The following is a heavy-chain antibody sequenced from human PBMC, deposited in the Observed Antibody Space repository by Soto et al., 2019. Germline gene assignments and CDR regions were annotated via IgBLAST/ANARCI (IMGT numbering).Heavy chain of an antibody. CDR1: GGSINSYY. CDR2: IYYSGST. Sequence: QVQLQESGPGLVKPSETLSLTCTVSGGSINSYYYSWFRQPPGKGLEWIGYIYYSGSTNYNPSLRSRVTISVDTSKNQFSLKLSSVTAADTAVYYCARGDLDTDAFDIWGHGTVVTVSS. J-gene: IGHJ3*02. D-gene: IGHD3-16*01. CDR3: ARGDLDTDAFDI. V-gene: IGHV4-59*01.